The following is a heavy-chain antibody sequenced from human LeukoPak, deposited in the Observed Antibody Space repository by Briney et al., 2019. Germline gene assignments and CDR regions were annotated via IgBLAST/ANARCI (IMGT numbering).Heavy chain of an antibody. CDR2: IIVGSGTT. J-gene: IGHJ3*01. D-gene: IGHD4-23*01. Sequence: SVKVSCKASGFTFSTSAVQWVRQARGQRLEWIGWIIVGSGTTSYAQSLQGRLTITRDMSTSTAYMELSSLRSEDTAVYYCAAELYGGNSDCCNFELWGQGTMVTVSS. CDR3: AAELYGGNSDCCNFEL. CDR1: GFTFSTSA. V-gene: IGHV1-58*01.